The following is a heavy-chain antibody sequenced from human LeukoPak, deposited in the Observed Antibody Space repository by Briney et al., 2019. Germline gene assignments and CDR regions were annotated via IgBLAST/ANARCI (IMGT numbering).Heavy chain of an antibody. D-gene: IGHD3-3*01. V-gene: IGHV3-48*01. J-gene: IGHJ4*02. CDR3: ARDKVRVGVGAFDY. Sequence: GGSLRLSCAASGFTFNYYRMNWVRQAPGKGLEWVSYISSDSDTVFYADSVMGRFTISRDNGQNSLYLQMNSLRAEDTAVYFCARDKVRVGVGAFDYWGQGTLVTVSS. CDR1: GFTFNYYR. CDR2: ISSDSDTV.